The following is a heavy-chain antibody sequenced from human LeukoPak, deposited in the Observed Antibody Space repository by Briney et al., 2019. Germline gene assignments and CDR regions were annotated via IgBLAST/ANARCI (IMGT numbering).Heavy chain of an antibody. J-gene: IGHJ5*02. D-gene: IGHD2-2*01. Sequence: ASVKVSCKASRDTFTRCAFSWVRQAPGQGLEWMGWISAYNGNTNYAQKLQGRVTMTTDTSTSTAYMELRSLRSDDTAVYYCAGEYCSSTSCYPNWFDPWGQGTLVTVSS. CDR2: ISAYNGNT. V-gene: IGHV1-18*01. CDR3: AGEYCSSTSCYPNWFDP. CDR1: RDTFTRCA.